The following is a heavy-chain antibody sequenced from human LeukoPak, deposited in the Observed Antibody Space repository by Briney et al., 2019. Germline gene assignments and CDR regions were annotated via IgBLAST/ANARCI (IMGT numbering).Heavy chain of an antibody. J-gene: IGHJ4*02. CDR2: IIPIFGIA. CDR3: ARVRYYDSSGYTSQLDY. D-gene: IGHD3-22*01. Sequence: SVKVSCKASGGTFSSYAISWVRQAPGQGLEWMGRIIPIFGIANYAQKFQGRVTITADKSTSTAYMELSSLRSEDKAVYYCARVRYYDSSGYTSQLDYWGQGTLVTVSS. CDR1: GGTFSSYA. V-gene: IGHV1-69*04.